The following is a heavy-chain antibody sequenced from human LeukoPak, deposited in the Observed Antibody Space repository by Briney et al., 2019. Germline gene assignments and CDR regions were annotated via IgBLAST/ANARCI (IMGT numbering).Heavy chain of an antibody. CDR1: GFTFRSFE. Sequence: PGRSLRLSCAGSGFTFRSFEMNWVRQSPGRGLEWVSYISSSGSTKYYADSVKGRFTISRDNAKNSLYLQMNSLRAEDTALYYCASRPPPHRGPFDYWGQGTLVTVSS. CDR2: ISSSGSTK. J-gene: IGHJ4*02. V-gene: IGHV3-48*03. CDR3: ASRPPPHRGPFDY.